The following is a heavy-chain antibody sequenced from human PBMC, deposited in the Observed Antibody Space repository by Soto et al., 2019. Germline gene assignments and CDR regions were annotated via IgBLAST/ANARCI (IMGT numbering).Heavy chain of an antibody. CDR1: GYTFTSYG. D-gene: IGHD6-19*01. V-gene: IGHV1-18*01. J-gene: IGHJ4*02. CDR2: IRAYNGNT. CDR3: ARSISAVAGTGFDY. Sequence: ASVKVSCKASGYTFTSYGISWVRQAPGQGLEWMGWIRAYNGNTNYAQKLQGRVTMTTDTSTSTAYMELRSLRSDDTAVYYCARSISAVAGTGFDYWGQGTLVTVSS.